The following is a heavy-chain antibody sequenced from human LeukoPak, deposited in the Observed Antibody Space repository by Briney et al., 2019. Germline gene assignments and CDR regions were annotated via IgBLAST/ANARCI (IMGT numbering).Heavy chain of an antibody. Sequence: GGSLRLSCAASGFTFSSYAMSWVRQPPGKGLEWVSTIGGTGGSTYYADSVKGRFTISRDNSKNTLYLQMNSLRADDTAVYYCARVRDGDYYDYWGQGTQVTVSS. CDR2: IGGTGGST. J-gene: IGHJ4*02. D-gene: IGHD4-17*01. CDR1: GFTFSSYA. CDR3: ARVRDGDYYDY. V-gene: IGHV3-23*01.